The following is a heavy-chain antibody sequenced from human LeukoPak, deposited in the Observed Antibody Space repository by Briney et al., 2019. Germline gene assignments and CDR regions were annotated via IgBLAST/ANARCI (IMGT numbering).Heavy chain of an antibody. CDR1: GFTFSSYG. D-gene: IGHD5-12*01. CDR3: ARVSGYHWESYFDY. CDR2: IRYDGSNK. Sequence: PGGSLRLSCAASGFTFSSYGMHWVRQAPGKGLEWVEFIRYDGSNKYYADSVEGRFTISRDISKNTLYLQMNSPRAEDTAVYYCARVSGYHWESYFDYWGQGTLVTDSS. J-gene: IGHJ4*02. V-gene: IGHV3-30*02.